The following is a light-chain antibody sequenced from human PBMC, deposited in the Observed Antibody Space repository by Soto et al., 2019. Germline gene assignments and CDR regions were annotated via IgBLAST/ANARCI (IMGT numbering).Light chain of an antibody. CDR2: DAS. J-gene: IGKJ1*01. Sequence: EIVLTQSPATLSLSPGERATLSCRASQSVGRNLGWYQQKPGQSPRLLIYDASNRATGIPARFSGSGSGTDFTLSISTLEPEDFAVYFCQQYNNWPTWTFGQGTKVDI. CDR1: QSVGRN. V-gene: IGKV3-11*01. CDR3: QQYNNWPTWT.